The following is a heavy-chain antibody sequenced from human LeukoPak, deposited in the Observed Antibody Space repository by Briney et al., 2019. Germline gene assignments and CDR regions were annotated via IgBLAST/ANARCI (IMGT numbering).Heavy chain of an antibody. V-gene: IGHV1-2*02. D-gene: IGHD6-6*01. J-gene: IGHJ4*02. CDR1: VYTFTNYY. Sequence: ASVTVSFTSSVYTFTNYYMHWVRQPPAPGLEWMGLINPNSGGTNIAEKLQGRVAMTRDTSISTAYLELCSRRSDDTAGYFCARARWQLVPYFDSWGQGTLVTVSS. CDR2: INPNSGGT. CDR3: ARARWQLVPYFDS.